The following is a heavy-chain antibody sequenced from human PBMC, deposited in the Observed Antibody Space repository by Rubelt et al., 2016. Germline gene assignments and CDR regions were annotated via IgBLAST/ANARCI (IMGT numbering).Heavy chain of an antibody. CDR1: GHTLADLS. J-gene: IGHJ3*01. D-gene: IGHD5-24*01. CDR3: AAGDGSFDV. Sequence: QVQLVQSGAEVKKPGASVTVSCKISGHTLADLSIHWVRQALGKGLEWLGGLDPAEGKIVYSPQFQGRVTMTEDSSADTSYMSLSSLTSDDRAVYYCAAGDGSFDVWGQGTLVTASS. V-gene: IGHV1-24*01. CDR2: LDPAEGKI.